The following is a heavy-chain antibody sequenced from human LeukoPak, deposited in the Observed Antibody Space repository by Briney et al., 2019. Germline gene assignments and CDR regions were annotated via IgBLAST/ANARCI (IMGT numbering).Heavy chain of an antibody. CDR1: GGSFSGYY. CDR2: INHSGST. J-gene: IGHJ6*03. V-gene: IGHV4-34*01. Sequence: SETLSLTCAVYGGSFSGYYWSWIRQPPGKGLEWIGEINHSGSTNYNPSLKSRVTISVDTSKNQFSLKLSSVTAADTAVYYCARHGYCSGGSCYSGVYYYYYMDVWGKGTTVTISS. D-gene: IGHD2-15*01. CDR3: ARHGYCSGGSCYSGVYYYYYMDV.